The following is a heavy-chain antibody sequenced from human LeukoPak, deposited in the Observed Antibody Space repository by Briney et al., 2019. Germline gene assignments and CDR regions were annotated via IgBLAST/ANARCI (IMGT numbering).Heavy chain of an antibody. Sequence: GASVKVSCKASGYTFTGYYMHWARHAPGQGLEWMGWINPNSGGSNYGQKFQGRVTRNRDTSISTAYMELSRLRSDDTAVYYCARVLRGIAAAGTRWFDPWGQGTLVTVSS. V-gene: IGHV1-2*02. J-gene: IGHJ5*02. CDR1: GYTFTGYY. CDR3: ARVLRGIAAAGTRWFDP. CDR2: INPNSGGS. D-gene: IGHD6-13*01.